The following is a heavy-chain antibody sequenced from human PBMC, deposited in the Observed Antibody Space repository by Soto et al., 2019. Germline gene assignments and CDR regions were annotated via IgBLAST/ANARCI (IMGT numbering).Heavy chain of an antibody. Sequence: QVQLQESGPGLVKPSETLSLTCTVSGASITSFYWSWIRQPPGKGLEWIGHIYHSGTTNYNPSLNSRVTISVDTSKNEFSLSLRSVTAADTAVYYCARREIAFDFWGQGTLVTVSA. CDR1: GASITSFY. CDR2: IYHSGTT. D-gene: IGHD6-13*01. V-gene: IGHV4-59*08. J-gene: IGHJ4*02. CDR3: ARREIAFDF.